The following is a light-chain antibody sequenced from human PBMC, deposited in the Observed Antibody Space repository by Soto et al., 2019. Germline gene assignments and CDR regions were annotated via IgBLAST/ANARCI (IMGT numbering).Light chain of an antibody. CDR2: NVY. Sequence: QSALTQPASVSGSPGQSITISCTGTSSDVGAYNFVSWHQQHPGQAPKLMIYNVYDRPSGISNRFSGSKSGNTASLTISGLQGEDEADYYCSAYTGSRTYVFGTGTKLTVL. J-gene: IGLJ1*01. CDR3: SAYTGSRTYV. CDR1: SSDVGAYNF. V-gene: IGLV2-14*03.